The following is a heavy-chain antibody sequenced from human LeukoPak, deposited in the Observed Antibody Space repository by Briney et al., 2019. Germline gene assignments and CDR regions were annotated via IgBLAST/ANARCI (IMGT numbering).Heavy chain of an antibody. V-gene: IGHV1-18*01. D-gene: IGHD2-15*01. CDR1: GYAFTSYG. J-gene: IGHJ3*02. CDR2: ISAYNGNT. CDR3: ARGDCSGGSCYSLSLTPVFHVFDI. Sequence: GASVKVSCKASGYAFTSYGISWVRQAPGQGLEWMGWISAYNGNTNYAPKLQGRVTMTTDTSTSTAYMELRSLRSDDTAVYYCARGDCSGGSCYSLSLTPVFHVFDIWGQGTMVTVSS.